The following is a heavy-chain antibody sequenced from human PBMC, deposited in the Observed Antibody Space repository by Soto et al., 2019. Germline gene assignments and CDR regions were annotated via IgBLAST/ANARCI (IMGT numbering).Heavy chain of an antibody. CDR2: IKQDGSEQ. D-gene: IGHD2-21*01. CDR3: ARDFDV. CDR1: GFSFSAYW. Sequence: EVQLVESGGGLVQPGGSLRLSCEASGFSFSAYWMSWVRQAPGKGLEWVANIKQDGSEQYYVDSVKGRFTISRNNAKXXXXXXXXSXXAXXXAVFYCARDFDVWGRGTXVTVS. J-gene: IGHJ2*01. V-gene: IGHV3-7*01.